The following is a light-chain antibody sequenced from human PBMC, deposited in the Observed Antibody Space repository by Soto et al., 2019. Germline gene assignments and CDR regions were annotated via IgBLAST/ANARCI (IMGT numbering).Light chain of an antibody. CDR3: MQALQTPIT. Sequence: DIVMTQSPLSLPVTLGEPASISCRSSQSLLHTNGKKYMDWYLQKPGQSPQLLIYLGSNRASGVPDRFSGSGSGTDFSLKISRVEAEDVGVYYCMQALQTPITFGQGTRLEIK. J-gene: IGKJ5*01. CDR2: LGS. CDR1: QSLLHTNGKKY. V-gene: IGKV2-28*01.